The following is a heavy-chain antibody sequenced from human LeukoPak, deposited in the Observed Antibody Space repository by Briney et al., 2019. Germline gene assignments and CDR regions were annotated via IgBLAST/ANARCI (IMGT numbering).Heavy chain of an antibody. CDR1: GFTFSSYG. CDR3: ARDQTLYSSSSEFDY. CDR2: IRYDGSNK. V-gene: IGHV3-30*02. D-gene: IGHD6-6*01. J-gene: IGHJ4*02. Sequence: GGSLRLSCAASGFTFSSYGMHWVRQAPGKGLEWVAFIRYDGSNKYYADSVNGRFTISRDNSKNTLYLQMNSLRAEDTAVYYCARDQTLYSSSSEFDYWGQGTLVTVSS.